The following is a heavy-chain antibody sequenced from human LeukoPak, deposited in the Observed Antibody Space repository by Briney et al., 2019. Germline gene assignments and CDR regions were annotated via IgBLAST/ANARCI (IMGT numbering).Heavy chain of an antibody. CDR1: GFTFSSYA. CDR3: AKSARGYYYDSSGYHGY. J-gene: IGHJ4*02. CDR2: ISGSGGST. Sequence: GGSLRLSCAASGFTFSSYAMSWVRQAPGKGLEWVSAISGSGGSTYYVDSVKGRFTISRDNSKNTLYLQMNSLRAEDTAVYYCAKSARGYYYDSSGYHGYWGQGTLVTVSS. V-gene: IGHV3-23*01. D-gene: IGHD3-22*01.